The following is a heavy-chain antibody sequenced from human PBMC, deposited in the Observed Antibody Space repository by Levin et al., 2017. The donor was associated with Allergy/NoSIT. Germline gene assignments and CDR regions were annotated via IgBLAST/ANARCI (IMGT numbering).Heavy chain of an antibody. CDR1: GGSISSYY. Sequence: SETLSLTCTVSGGSISSYYWSWIRQPPGKGLEWIGYIYYSGSTNYNPSLKSRVTISVDTSKNQFSLKLSSVTAADTAVYYCARSGVDGYYYGSGSYYTWDYWGQGTLVTVSS. J-gene: IGHJ4*02. CDR2: IYYSGST. D-gene: IGHD3-10*01. V-gene: IGHV4-59*08. CDR3: ARSGVDGYYYGSGSYYTWDY.